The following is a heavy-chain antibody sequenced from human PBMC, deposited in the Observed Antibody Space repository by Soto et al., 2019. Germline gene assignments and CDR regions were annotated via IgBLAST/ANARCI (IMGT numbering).Heavy chain of an antibody. V-gene: IGHV4-59*01. CDR2: IRYSGAT. Sequence: QVQLQESGPALVKPSETLSLICTVSGGSTTTYYWSWIRQPPGKGLEWIALIRYSGATYYNPSLKSRVTISLDAPRNKFYMKLSSVTAADKAVYYCAGGSGWLPDSWGQGTLVNVSS. CDR3: AGGSGWLPDS. J-gene: IGHJ5*02. CDR1: GGSTTTYY. D-gene: IGHD3-3*01.